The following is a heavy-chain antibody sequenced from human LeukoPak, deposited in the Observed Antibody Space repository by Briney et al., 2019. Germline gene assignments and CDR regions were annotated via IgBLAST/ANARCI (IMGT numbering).Heavy chain of an antibody. V-gene: IGHV3-9*01. D-gene: IGHD6-13*01. Sequence: GGSLRLSCAASGFTFDDYAMHWVRQAPGKGLEWVSGISWNSGSIGYAVSVKGRFTISRDNAKNSLYLQMNSLRAEDTALYYCAKDMTYPNLDSSSWYDSWGQGTLVTVSS. J-gene: IGHJ5*01. CDR1: GFTFDDYA. CDR2: ISWNSGSI. CDR3: AKDMTYPNLDSSSWYDS.